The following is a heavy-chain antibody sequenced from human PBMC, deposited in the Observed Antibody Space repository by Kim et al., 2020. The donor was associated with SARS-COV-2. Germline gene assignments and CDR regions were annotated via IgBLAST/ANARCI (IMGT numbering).Heavy chain of an antibody. V-gene: IGHV3-48*02. CDR3: ARDDHAWELLFDI. D-gene: IGHD1-26*01. CDR1: GFTFSSYS. CDR2: ISSSSTI. Sequence: GGSLRLSCAASGFTFSSYSMNWVRQAPGKGLEWVSYISSSSTIYYADSVKGRFTISRDNAKNSLYLQMNSLRDEDTAVYYCARDDHAWELLFDIWGQGT. J-gene: IGHJ3*02.